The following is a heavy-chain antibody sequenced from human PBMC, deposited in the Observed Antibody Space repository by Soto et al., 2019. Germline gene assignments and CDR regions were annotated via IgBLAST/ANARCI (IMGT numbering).Heavy chain of an antibody. CDR1: GGSFSGYY. V-gene: IGHV4-34*01. J-gene: IGHJ6*01. CDR3: ARSGAYDYSMDV. D-gene: IGHD1-26*01. CDR2: ISHVGST. Sequence: PSETLCITCAFYGGSFSGYYWSWIGQPPGKGLEWIGEISHVGSTKYNPSLKSRVTISVDTSKNQLSLKFYSVTAADTAVYYCARSGAYDYSMDVWGHGTTVTVSS.